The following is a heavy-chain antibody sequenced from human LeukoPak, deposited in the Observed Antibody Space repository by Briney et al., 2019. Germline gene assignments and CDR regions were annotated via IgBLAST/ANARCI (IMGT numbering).Heavy chain of an antibody. CDR3: ARGRAVAGSYYFDY. J-gene: IGHJ4*02. Sequence: PGGSLRLSCAASGFTFSTYNMNWVRQAPGKGLEWVSSISASSTYIYYADSVKGRFTISRDNAQNSLYLQMDSLRAEDTTVYYCARGRAVAGSYYFDYWGQGTLITVSS. CDR1: GFTFSTYN. V-gene: IGHV3-21*01. D-gene: IGHD6-19*01. CDR2: ISASSTYI.